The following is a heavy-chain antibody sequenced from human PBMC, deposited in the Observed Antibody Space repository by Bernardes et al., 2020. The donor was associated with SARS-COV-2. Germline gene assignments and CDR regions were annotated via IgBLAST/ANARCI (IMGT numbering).Heavy chain of an antibody. Sequence: ASVKVSCKASGYTFTGYYMHWVRQAPGQGLEWMGWINPNSGGTNYAQKFQGRVTMTRDTSISTAYMEVSRLRSDDTAVYSCAREYGSRWSGTDDWGQGTLVTVSS. D-gene: IGHD6-13*01. CDR2: INPNSGGT. CDR3: AREYGSRWSGTDD. V-gene: IGHV1-2*02. J-gene: IGHJ4*02. CDR1: GYTFTGYY.